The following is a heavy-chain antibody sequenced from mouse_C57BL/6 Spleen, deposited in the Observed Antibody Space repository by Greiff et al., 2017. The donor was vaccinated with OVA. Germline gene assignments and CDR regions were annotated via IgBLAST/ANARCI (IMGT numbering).Heavy chain of an antibody. CDR3: AKLYYDRRVYYAMDY. CDR2: IWGGGST. D-gene: IGHD1-1*01. J-gene: IGHJ4*01. CDR1: GFSLTSYG. Sequence: VHLVESGPGLVAPSQSLSITCTVSGFSLTSYGVDWVRQPPGKGLEWLGVIWGGGSTNYNSALMSRLSISKDNSKSQVFLKMNSLQTDDTAMYYCAKLYYDRRVYYAMDYWGQGTSVTVSS. V-gene: IGHV2-9*01.